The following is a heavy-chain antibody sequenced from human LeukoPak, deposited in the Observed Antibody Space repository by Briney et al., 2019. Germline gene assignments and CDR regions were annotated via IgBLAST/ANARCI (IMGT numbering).Heavy chain of an antibody. Sequence: WTSLRLSCAASGFTFSISAMHWVRQAPGKGLEWVAVISFDGSKKYYADSVKGRFTVSRDNSKSTLFLQMSTLRPDDTAVYYCATLTGTTGSDDYWGQGTLVTVSS. CDR1: GFTFSISA. CDR2: ISFDGSKK. CDR3: ATLTGTTGSDDY. J-gene: IGHJ4*02. D-gene: IGHD1-20*01. V-gene: IGHV3-30*04.